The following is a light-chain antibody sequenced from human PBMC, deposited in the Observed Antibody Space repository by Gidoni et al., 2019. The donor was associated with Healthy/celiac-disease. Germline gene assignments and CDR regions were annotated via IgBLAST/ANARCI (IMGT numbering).Light chain of an antibody. Sequence: VLTPSPGTLSLSPGERATLSCRASQSVSSSYLAWYQQKPGQAPRLLIYGASSRATGIPDRFSGSGSGTDFTLTISRLEPEDFAVYYCQQYGSSPPKTFXQXTKVEIK. CDR2: GAS. V-gene: IGKV3-20*01. CDR3: QQYGSSPPKT. J-gene: IGKJ1*01. CDR1: QSVSSSY.